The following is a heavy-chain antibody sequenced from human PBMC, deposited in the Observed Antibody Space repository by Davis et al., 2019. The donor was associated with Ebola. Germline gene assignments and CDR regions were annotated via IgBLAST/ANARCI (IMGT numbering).Heavy chain of an antibody. V-gene: IGHV1-8*01. J-gene: IGHJ6*02. CDR1: GYTFISHD. Sequence: ASVKVSCKASGYTFISHDINWVRQATGQGLEWVGRINPKNGNTDYARKFQGRVTMTRITSINTAYMELSSLRSDDTAVYYCARDTSNGRRDYYYYYGMDVWGQGTTVTVSS. D-gene: IGHD2-2*02. CDR3: ARDTSNGRRDYYYYYGMDV. CDR2: INPKNGNT.